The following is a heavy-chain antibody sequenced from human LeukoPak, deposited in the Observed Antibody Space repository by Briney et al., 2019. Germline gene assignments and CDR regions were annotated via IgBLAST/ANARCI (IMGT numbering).Heavy chain of an antibody. CDR2: ISSSSSTI. J-gene: IGHJ4*02. CDR3: ARLTWSTTDY. D-gene: IGHD3-3*01. CDR1: GFAFSSYS. V-gene: IGHV3-48*01. Sequence: QSGGSLRLSCAASGFAFSSYSMNWVRQAPGKGLEWVSYISSSSSTIYYADSVKGQFTISRDNAKNSLYLQMNSLRAEDTAVYYCARLTWSTTDYWGQGTLVTVSS.